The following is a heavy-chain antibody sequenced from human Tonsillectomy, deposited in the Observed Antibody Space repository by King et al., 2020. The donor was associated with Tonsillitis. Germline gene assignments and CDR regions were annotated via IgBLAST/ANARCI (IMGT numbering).Heavy chain of an antibody. Sequence: QLVQSGGGVVQPGRSLRLSCAASGFTFSSYGMHWVRQAPGKGLEWVAVISYHGSNKYYADSVKGRFTISRDNSKNTLYLRMNSLRAEDTAVYYCTRGPDYDVLTGPNYYYYGMDVWGQGTTVTVSS. D-gene: IGHD3-9*01. J-gene: IGHJ6*02. V-gene: IGHV3-33*05. CDR1: GFTFSSYG. CDR2: ISYHGSNK. CDR3: TRGPDYDVLTGPNYYYYGMDV.